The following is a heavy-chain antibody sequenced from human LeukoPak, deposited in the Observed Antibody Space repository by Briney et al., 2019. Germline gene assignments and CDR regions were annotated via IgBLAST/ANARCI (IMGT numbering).Heavy chain of an antibody. CDR2: INHSGST. D-gene: IGHD3-3*01. CDR3: ARLPKYYDLWSPGS. Sequence: SETLSLTCAVYGGSFSGYYWSWIRQPPGKGLEWIGEINHSGSTNYNPSLKSRVTISVDTSKNQFSLKLSSVTAADTAVYYCARLPKYYDLWSPGSWGQGTLVTVSS. CDR1: GGSFSGYY. J-gene: IGHJ4*02. V-gene: IGHV4-34*01.